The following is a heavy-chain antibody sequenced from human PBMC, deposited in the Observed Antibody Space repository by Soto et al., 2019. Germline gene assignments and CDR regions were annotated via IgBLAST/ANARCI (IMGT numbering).Heavy chain of an antibody. J-gene: IGHJ3*02. CDR1: GYTFTSYG. CDR2: ISAYNGNT. V-gene: IGHV1-18*01. D-gene: IGHD4-17*01. Sequence: NVSRKAAGYTFTSYGISRVLQTTGQGLEWMGWISAYNGNTNYAQKLQGRVTMTTDTSTSTAYMELRSLRSDDTAVYYCASWTTVTTERFDAFDIWGQGTMVTVSS. CDR3: ASWTTVTTERFDAFDI.